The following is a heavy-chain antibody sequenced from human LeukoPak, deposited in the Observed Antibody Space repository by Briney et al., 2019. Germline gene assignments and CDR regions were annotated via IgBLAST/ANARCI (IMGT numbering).Heavy chain of an antibody. D-gene: IGHD3-22*01. CDR1: GYRFTNYW. J-gene: IGHJ3*02. CDR2: IYPGDSDT. Sequence: GESLKISCKGSGYRFTNYWIGWVRQMPGKGLEWMGIIYPGDSDTRYSPSFQGQVTISADKSISTAYLQWSSLKASDTAMYYCARHPGSSSGALDIWGQGTMVTVSS. CDR3: ARHPGSSSGALDI. V-gene: IGHV5-51*01.